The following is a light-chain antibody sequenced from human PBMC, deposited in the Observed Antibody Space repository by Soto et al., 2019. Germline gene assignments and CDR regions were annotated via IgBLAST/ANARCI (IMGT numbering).Light chain of an antibody. Sequence: DIQMTQSPSSLSASVGDRVTITCRASQTISGYLNWYQQKPGKAPELLIYAASYLGNGVPSRFSGSGSGTDFTLTISCLQSEDFATYYCQQYYSYPRTFXQGTKVDIK. CDR2: AAS. CDR1: QTISGY. V-gene: IGKV1-39*01. CDR3: QQYYSYPRT. J-gene: IGKJ1*01.